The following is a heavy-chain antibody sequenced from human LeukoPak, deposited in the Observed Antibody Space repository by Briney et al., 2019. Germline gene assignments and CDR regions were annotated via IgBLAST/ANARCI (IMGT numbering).Heavy chain of an antibody. Sequence: SETLSLTCIVSGDSISTYYWSWIRQPAGKGPEWIGHIYSSGSTNYNPSLESRVTMSIATSKNQFSLKVRSVTAADTAVYYCARDRSQYDWNYGDFDYWGRGTLVTVSS. CDR3: ARDRSQYDWNYGDFDY. D-gene: IGHD1-7*01. J-gene: IGHJ4*02. V-gene: IGHV4-4*07. CDR2: IYSSGST. CDR1: GDSISTYY.